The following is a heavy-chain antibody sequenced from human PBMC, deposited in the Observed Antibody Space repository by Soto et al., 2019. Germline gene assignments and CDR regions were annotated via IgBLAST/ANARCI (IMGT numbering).Heavy chain of an antibody. CDR1: GFTFSSYS. V-gene: IGHV3-48*02. J-gene: IGHJ4*02. CDR2: ISSGSKTI. Sequence: GGSLRLSCVASGFTFSSYSVNWVRQAPGKGLEWVSYISSGSKTIYYADSVKGRFTVSRDNAKNSQFLQMNSLRDEDTAVYYCAREDILGARSFDYWGQGTLVTVSS. D-gene: IGHD1-26*01. CDR3: AREDILGARSFDY.